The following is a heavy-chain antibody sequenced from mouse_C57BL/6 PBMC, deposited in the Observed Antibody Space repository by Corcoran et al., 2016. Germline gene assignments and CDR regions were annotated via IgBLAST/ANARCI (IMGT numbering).Heavy chain of an antibody. V-gene: IGHV1-76*01. Sequence: QVQLKQSGAELVRPGASVKLSCKASGYTFTDYYINWVKQRPGQGLEWIARIYPGSGNTYYNEKFKGKATLTAEKSSSTAYMQLSSLTSEDSAVYFCARSDYGSSLWFAYWGQGTLVTVSA. CDR1: GYTFTDYY. J-gene: IGHJ3*01. CDR3: ARSDYGSSLWFAY. CDR2: IYPGSGNT. D-gene: IGHD1-1*01.